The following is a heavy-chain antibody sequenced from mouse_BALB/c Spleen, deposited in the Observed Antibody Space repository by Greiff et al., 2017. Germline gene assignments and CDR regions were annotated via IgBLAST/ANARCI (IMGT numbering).Heavy chain of an antibody. CDR1: GFSLTSYG. CDR3: ARTYGSSYAMDY. Sequence: VQLVESGPGLVQPSQSLSITCTVSGFSLTSYGVHWVRQSPGKGLEWLGVIWSGGSTDYNAAFISRLSISKDNSKSQVFFKMNSLQANDTAIYYCARTYGSSYAMDYWGQGTSVTVSS. J-gene: IGHJ4*01. V-gene: IGHV2-2*02. D-gene: IGHD1-1*01. CDR2: IWSGGST.